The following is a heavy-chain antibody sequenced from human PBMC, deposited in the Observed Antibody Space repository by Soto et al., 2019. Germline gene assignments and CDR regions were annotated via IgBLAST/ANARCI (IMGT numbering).Heavy chain of an antibody. V-gene: IGHV4-30-4*01. CDR1: GGSISSGSFY. D-gene: IGHD3-10*01. CDR2: IYDTGSA. J-gene: IGHJ5*02. CDR3: ARAGGYYTMDL. Sequence: SETLSLTCTVSGGSISSGSFYWTWIRQHPGKGLEWIGYIYDTGSAYYNPSLKSRVTLSIDRSQNQFSLKLSSVTDADTAVYYCARAGGYYTMDLWGQGTLVTVSS.